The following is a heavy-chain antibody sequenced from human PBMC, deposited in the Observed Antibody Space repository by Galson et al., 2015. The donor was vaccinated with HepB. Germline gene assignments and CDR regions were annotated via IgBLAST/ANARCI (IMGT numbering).Heavy chain of an antibody. CDR3: ARDQRDWFDP. CDR1: GYAFSNYS. J-gene: IGHJ5*02. V-gene: IGHV1-46*01. Sequence: SVKVSCKASGYAFSNYSMHWVRQAPGQGLEWMGIINPRGGGTNYAQKFQGRVSMTRDTSTSTVYVEVTSLTSEDTAVYYCARDQRDWFDPWGQGTLVTVSS. CDR2: INPRGGGT.